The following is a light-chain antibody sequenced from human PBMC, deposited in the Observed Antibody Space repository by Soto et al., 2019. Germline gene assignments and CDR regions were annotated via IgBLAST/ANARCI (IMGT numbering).Light chain of an antibody. CDR1: NSNIGSDI. CDR2: TTN. CDR3: ATWDGGLSGPVV. Sequence: QSVLTQPPSASGTPGQRATISCCGSNSNIGSDIVNCYQLLPGAAPEVLINTTNQRPSGVPERFSGSKSGTSASLAISGLQSEDEANSSCATWDGGLSGPVVFGTGTKLTVL. J-gene: IGLJ1*01. V-gene: IGLV1-44*01.